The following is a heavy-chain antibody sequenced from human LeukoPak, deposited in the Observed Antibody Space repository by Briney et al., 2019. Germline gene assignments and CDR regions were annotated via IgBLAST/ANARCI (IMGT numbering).Heavy chain of an antibody. V-gene: IGHV3-53*01. CDR3: ARGERWLQLDY. J-gene: IGHJ4*02. CDR2: IYSGGGT. CDR1: GFTVSSNY. Sequence: GGSLRLSCAASGFTVSSNYLNWVRQAPGKGLEWVSVIYSGGGTYYADAVKGRFTISRDNSKNTLYLQMNSLRAEDTDVSYCARGERWLQLDYWGQGTLVTVSS. D-gene: IGHD5-24*01.